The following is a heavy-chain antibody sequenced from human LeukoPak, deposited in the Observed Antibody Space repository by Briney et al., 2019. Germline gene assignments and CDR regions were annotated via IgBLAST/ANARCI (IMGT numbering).Heavy chain of an antibody. D-gene: IGHD4/OR15-4a*01. J-gene: IGHJ6*03. CDR3: AGGAMGNYYMDV. CDR2: ISWNSGSI. V-gene: IGHV3-9*01. CDR1: GFTFSSYG. Sequence: PGRSLRLSCAASGFTFSSYGMHWVRQAPGKGLEWVSGISWNSGSIGYADSVKGRFTISRDNAKNTLYLQVNSLGAEDTAVYYCAGGAMGNYYMDVWGKGTTVTVSS.